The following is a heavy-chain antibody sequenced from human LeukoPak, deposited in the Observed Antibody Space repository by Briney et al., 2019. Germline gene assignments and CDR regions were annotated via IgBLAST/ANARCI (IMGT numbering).Heavy chain of an antibody. J-gene: IGHJ4*02. V-gene: IGHV4-38-2*01. CDR1: SYSISSGYY. Sequence: SETLSLTCAVSSYSISSGYYRGWIRQPPGKGLEWIGTIYHSGSTYYNPSLKSRVTISVDTSKNQFSLKLPSVTAADTAVYYCARSIAVAGFDYWGQGTLVTVSS. CDR3: ARSIAVAGFDY. CDR2: IYHSGST. D-gene: IGHD6-19*01.